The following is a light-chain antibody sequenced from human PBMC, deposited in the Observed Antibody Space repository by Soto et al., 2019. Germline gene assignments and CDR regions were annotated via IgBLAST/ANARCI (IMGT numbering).Light chain of an antibody. CDR3: QQLNSYPLT. V-gene: IGKV1-5*01. Sequence: DIQMTQSPSTLSASVGDRVTITCRASQSISSWLAWYQQKPGKAPKLLIYDASSLESGVPSRFSGSESGAVFTLRISSLQPEDFATYYCQQLNSYPLTFGGGTKVEIK. CDR1: QSISSW. J-gene: IGKJ4*01. CDR2: DAS.